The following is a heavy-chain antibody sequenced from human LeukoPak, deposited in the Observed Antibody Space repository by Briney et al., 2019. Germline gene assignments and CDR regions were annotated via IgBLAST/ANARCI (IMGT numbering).Heavy chain of an antibody. CDR1: GFIFTDYS. J-gene: IGHJ3*02. CDR2: IGSRSSSI. D-gene: IGHD3/OR15-3a*01. CDR3: ARDRDWAFDI. Sequence: GGSLRLSCAASGFIFTDYSMNWVRQAPGKGLERISYIGSRSSSISYADSVKGRFTISRDNSQNSLYLQMNSLRADDTAVYFCARDRDWAFDIWGQGTTVTVSS. V-gene: IGHV3-48*01.